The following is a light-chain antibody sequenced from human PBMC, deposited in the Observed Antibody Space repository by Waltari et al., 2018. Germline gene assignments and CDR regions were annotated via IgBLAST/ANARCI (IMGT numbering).Light chain of an antibody. CDR1: QSLSRTF. CDR3: QHYVRLPAT. CDR2: GAS. J-gene: IGKJ1*01. V-gene: IGKV3-20*01. Sequence: ELVLTQSPGTLSLPPGERATLSCRASQSLSRTFAWYQQKPGQAPRLLIFGASNRATGIPDRCSGSGSGTDFSLIITRLEPEDSAMYYCQHYVRLPATFGQGTKVEIK.